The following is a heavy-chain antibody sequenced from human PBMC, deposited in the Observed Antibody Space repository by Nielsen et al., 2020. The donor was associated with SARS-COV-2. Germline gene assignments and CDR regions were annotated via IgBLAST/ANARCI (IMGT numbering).Heavy chain of an antibody. V-gene: IGHV4-59*01. J-gene: IGHJ6*02. CDR3: ARDRFGEFGTEGYYYYGMNV. CDR2: IYYSGST. Sequence: RQAPGKGLEWIGYIYYSGSTNYNPPLKSRVTISVDTSKNQFSLKLSSVTAADTAVYYCARDRFGEFGTEGYYYYGMNVWGQGTTVTVSS. D-gene: IGHD3-10*01.